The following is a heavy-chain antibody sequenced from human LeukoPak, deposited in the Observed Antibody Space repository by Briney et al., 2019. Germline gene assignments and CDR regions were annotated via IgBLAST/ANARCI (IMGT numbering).Heavy chain of an antibody. V-gene: IGHV2-70*11. CDR2: IDWDDDK. CDR3: ARIAIVGATMYYFDY. J-gene: IGHJ4*02. CDR1: GFSLSTSGMC. D-gene: IGHD1-26*01. Sequence: SGPALVKPTQTLTLTCTFSGFSLSTSGMCVSWIRQPPGKALEWLARIDWDDDKYYSTSLKTRLTISKDTSKNQVVLTMTNMDPVDTATYYCARIAIVGATMYYFDYWGQGTLVTVSS.